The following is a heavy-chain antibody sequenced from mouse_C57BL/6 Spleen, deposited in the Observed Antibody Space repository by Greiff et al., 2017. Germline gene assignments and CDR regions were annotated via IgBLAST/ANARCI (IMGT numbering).Heavy chain of an antibody. D-gene: IGHD6-1*01. Sequence: QVQLQQSGPELVKPGASVKISCKASGYAFSSSWMNWVKQRPGKGLEWIGRIYPGDGDTNYNGKFKGKATLTADKSSSTAYMQLSSLTPEDSAVYFCARGTPLDYWGQGTTLTVSS. J-gene: IGHJ2*01. CDR1: GYAFSSSW. V-gene: IGHV1-82*01. CDR3: ARGTPLDY. CDR2: IYPGDGDT.